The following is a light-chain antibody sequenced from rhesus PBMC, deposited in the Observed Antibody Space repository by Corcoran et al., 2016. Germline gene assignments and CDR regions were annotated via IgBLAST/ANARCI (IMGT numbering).Light chain of an antibody. Sequence: DIQMTQSPSSLSASVGDTVTITCRASQSISSWVDWYPQKPGKAPKLLIYKAASLQSGVPSRFTGSGSGKDFHPTISSLQPEEFATYYCLQYSSSPWTFGQGTKVEIK. CDR2: KAA. J-gene: IGKJ1*01. CDR3: LQYSSSPWT. V-gene: IGKV1-22*01. CDR1: QSISSW.